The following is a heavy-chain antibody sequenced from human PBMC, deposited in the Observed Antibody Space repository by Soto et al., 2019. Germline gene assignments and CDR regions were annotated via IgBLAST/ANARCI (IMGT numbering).Heavy chain of an antibody. CDR2: ISSSGGTT. Sequence: SGGSLRLSCAASGFTFSGYDMTWVRQAPGQGLEYISGISSSGGTTYYPDSMRGRFTISRDNSKNILYLQVNNLRAEDTAVYYCARRGAYFFDFWGQGTLVTVSS. CDR3: ARRGAYFFDF. V-gene: IGHV3-23*01. J-gene: IGHJ4*02. CDR1: GFTFSGYD. D-gene: IGHD1-26*01.